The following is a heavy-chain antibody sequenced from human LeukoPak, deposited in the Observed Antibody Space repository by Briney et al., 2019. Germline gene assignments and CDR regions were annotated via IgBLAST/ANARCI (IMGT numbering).Heavy chain of an antibody. CDR3: ARDDCSSISCYHNWFDP. CDR2: IKQDGSEK. D-gene: IGHD2-2*01. CDR1: AFTFSSYW. Sequence: GRSLRLSCAASAFTFSSYWMSWVRQAPGKGREWVGNIKQDGSEKEYVDSVKGRFTISRDNAKNSLYLQMNRLRAEDTAVYYCARDDCSSISCYHNWFDPWGQGTLVTVSS. V-gene: IGHV3-7*01. J-gene: IGHJ5*02.